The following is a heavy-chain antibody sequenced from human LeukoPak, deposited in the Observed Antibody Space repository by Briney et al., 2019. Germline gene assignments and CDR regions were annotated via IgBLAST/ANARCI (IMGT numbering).Heavy chain of an antibody. CDR2: IIPILGIA. Sequence: GASVKVSCKASGGTFSSYAISWVRQAPGQGLEWMGRIIPILGIANYAQKFQGRVTITADKSTSTAYMELSSLRSEDTAVYYCARDPSFLGEDNNWFDPWGQGTLVTVSS. J-gene: IGHJ5*02. V-gene: IGHV1-69*04. D-gene: IGHD4-17*01. CDR1: GGTFSSYA. CDR3: ARDPSFLGEDNNWFDP.